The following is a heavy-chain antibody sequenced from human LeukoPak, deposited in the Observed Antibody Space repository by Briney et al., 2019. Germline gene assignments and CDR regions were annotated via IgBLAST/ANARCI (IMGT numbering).Heavy chain of an antibody. J-gene: IGHJ4*02. CDR1: GFTFSSYW. V-gene: IGHV3-7*01. D-gene: IGHD6-19*01. CDR2: IKQDGSEK. CDR3: ASSGYSSGWRPIDY. Sequence: GGSLRLSCAASGFTFSSYWMSWVRQAPGKGLEWVANIKQDGSEKCYVDSVKGRFTISRDNAKNSLYLQMNSLRAEDTAVYYCASSGYSSGWRPIDYWGQGTLVTVSS.